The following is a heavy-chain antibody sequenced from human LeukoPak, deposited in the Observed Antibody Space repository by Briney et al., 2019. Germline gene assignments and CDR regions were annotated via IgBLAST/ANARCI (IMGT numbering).Heavy chain of an antibody. CDR3: ARHGSTDYFDY. CDR1: GGSISSSTSY. J-gene: IGHJ4*02. CDR2: IYYSGST. V-gene: IGHV4-39*01. Sequence: SETLSLTCAVSGGSISSSTSYWGWIRQPPGKGLEWIVRIYYSGSTLYNPSLKSRVTISVDTSKNQFSLRLSSVTAADTAVYYCARHGSTDYFDYWGQGTLVTVSS. D-gene: IGHD2-2*03.